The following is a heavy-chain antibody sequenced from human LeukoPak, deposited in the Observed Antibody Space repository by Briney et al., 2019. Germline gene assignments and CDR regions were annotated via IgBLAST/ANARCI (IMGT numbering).Heavy chain of an antibody. CDR1: GFTFSSYA. V-gene: IGHV3-23*01. CDR3: AKQTQPQLERRLGFDY. J-gene: IGHJ4*02. CDR2: ISGSGGST. Sequence: GGSLRLSCAASGFTFSSYAMSWVRQAPGKGLEWVSAISGSGGSTYYADSVKGRFTISRDNSKNTLYLQMNSLRAEDTAVYYCAKQTQPQLERRLGFDYWGQGTLVTVSS. D-gene: IGHD1-1*01.